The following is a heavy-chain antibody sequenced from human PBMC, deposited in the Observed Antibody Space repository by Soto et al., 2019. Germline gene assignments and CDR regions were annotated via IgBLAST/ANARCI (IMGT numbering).Heavy chain of an antibody. CDR1: AATIAIAD. CDR3: VRGGFLSHDHVIIAPATLGVDP. J-gene: IGHJ5*02. D-gene: IGHD2-2*01. V-gene: IGHV1-8*01. CDR2: MNPNRTST. Sequence: IVSLKACAATIAIADTNCARHSPAVGLEWIGWMNPNRTSTGYADKFQGRVTMTRDTSISTAYMELSSLRYDDTAVYYCVRGGFLSHDHVIIAPATLGVDPWGQGTLVTISA.